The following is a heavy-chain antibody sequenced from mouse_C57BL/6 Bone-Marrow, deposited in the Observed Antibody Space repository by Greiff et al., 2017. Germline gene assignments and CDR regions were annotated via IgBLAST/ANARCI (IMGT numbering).Heavy chain of an antibody. CDR2: IYPGNGDT. J-gene: IGHJ1*03. Sequence: QVQLQQSGAELVRPGASVKLSCKASGYTFTSYNMHWVKQTPRQGLEWIGAIYPGNGDTYYTQKFKGKATLTVDKSSSTAYMQLSSLTSEDSAVYFCASRCYWYFDVWCTGTTVTVSS. CDR1: GYTFTSYN. V-gene: IGHV1-12*01. CDR3: ASRCYWYFDV.